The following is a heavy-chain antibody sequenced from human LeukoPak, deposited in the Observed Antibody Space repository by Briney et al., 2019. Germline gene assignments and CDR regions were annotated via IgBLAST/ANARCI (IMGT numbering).Heavy chain of an antibody. CDR3: ARNTLSLTGDYYYYYMDV. J-gene: IGHJ6*03. CDR2: IIPIFGTA. V-gene: IGHV1-69*13. Sequence: SVKVSCKASGYTFTSYDINWVRQATGHGLEWMGGIIPIFGTANYVQKFQGRVTITADESTSTAYMELSSLRSEDTAVYYCARNTLSLTGDYYYYYMDVWGKGTTVTISS. CDR1: GYTFTSYD. D-gene: IGHD3-9*01.